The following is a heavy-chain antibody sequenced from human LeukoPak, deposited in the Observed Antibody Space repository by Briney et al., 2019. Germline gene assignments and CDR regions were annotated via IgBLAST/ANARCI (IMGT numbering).Heavy chain of an antibody. Sequence: GGSPRLSCAASGFTFSSYSMNWVRQAPGKGLEWVSSISSSSSYIYYADSVKGRFTISRDNAKNSLYLQMNSLRAEDTAVYYCARYSSGWYSGKYFDYWGQGTLVTVSS. CDR2: ISSSSSYI. CDR3: ARYSSGWYSGKYFDY. CDR1: GFTFSSYS. D-gene: IGHD6-19*01. V-gene: IGHV3-21*01. J-gene: IGHJ4*02.